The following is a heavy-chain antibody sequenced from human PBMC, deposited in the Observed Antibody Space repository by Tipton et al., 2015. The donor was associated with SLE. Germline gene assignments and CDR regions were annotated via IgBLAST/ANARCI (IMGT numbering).Heavy chain of an antibody. CDR3: ARDGRGYSRYYFAH. CDR1: GFTFSDHY. V-gene: IGHV3-74*01. D-gene: IGHD3-22*01. Sequence: GSLRLSCAASGFTFSDHYMHWVRQVPGKGLVWVSRINGDGRSTSHADSVKGRFTISRDNAKNSLYLQMNSLRAEDTAVYYCARDGRGYSRYYFAHWGQGILVTVSS. CDR2: INGDGRST. J-gene: IGHJ4*02.